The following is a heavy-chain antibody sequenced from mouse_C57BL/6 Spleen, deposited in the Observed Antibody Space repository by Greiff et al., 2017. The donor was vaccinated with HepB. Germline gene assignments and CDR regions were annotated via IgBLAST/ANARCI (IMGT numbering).Heavy chain of an antibody. CDR1: GYTFTSYW. CDR3: ARGYYGRFYFDY. J-gene: IGHJ2*01. V-gene: IGHV1-69*01. D-gene: IGHD1-1*01. CDR2: IDPSDSYT. Sequence: QVQLQQPGAELVMPGASVKLSCKASGYTFTSYWMHWVKQRPGQGLEWIGEIDPSDSYTNYNQKFKGKSTLTVDKSSSTAYMQLSSLTAEDAAVYDFARGYYGRFYFDYWGQGTTLTVSS.